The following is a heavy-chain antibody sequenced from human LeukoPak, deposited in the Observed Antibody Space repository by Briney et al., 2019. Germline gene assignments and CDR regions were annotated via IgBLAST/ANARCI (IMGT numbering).Heavy chain of an antibody. CDR2: MSYSGTT. CDR1: GGSISSSSDY. V-gene: IGHV4-39*01. CDR3: ARPNTGGIYSYFDY. Sequence: SEILSLTCSVSGGSISSSSDYWGWIRQPPGQGLEWIGTMSYSGTTFYNPSLKSRVTISVDTSKNQFSLKLSSVTAADTAVYYCARPNTGGIYSYFDYWGQGTLVTVSS. D-gene: IGHD1-26*01. J-gene: IGHJ4*02.